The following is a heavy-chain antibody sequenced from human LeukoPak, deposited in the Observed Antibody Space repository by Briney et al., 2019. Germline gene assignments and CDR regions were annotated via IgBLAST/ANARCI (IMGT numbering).Heavy chain of an antibody. Sequence: GGSLILSCAASGFTFSSYSMNWVRQAPGKGLEWVSYISSSSSTIYYADSVKGRFTISRDNAKNSLYLQMNSLRDEDTAVYYCARDLTMIVVVAKDAFDIWGQGTMVTVSS. V-gene: IGHV3-48*02. CDR3: ARDLTMIVVVAKDAFDI. CDR2: ISSSSSTI. J-gene: IGHJ3*02. D-gene: IGHD3-22*01. CDR1: GFTFSSYS.